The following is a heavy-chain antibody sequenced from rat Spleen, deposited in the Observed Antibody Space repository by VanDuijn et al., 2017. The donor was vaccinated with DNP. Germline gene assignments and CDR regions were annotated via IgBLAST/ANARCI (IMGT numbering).Heavy chain of an antibody. CDR1: GYSITSNFK. J-gene: IGHJ2*01. D-gene: IGHD4-4*01. V-gene: IGHV3-3*01. Sequence: EVQLQESGPGLVKPSQSLSLTCSVTGYSITSNFKWTWIRKFPGNELEWMGYINNAGSTNYNPSLKRRFSITRDTSKNQFFLQVNSVRNEDTATYYCAVQLGVFDYWGQGVMVIVSS. CDR2: INNAGST. CDR3: AVQLGVFDY.